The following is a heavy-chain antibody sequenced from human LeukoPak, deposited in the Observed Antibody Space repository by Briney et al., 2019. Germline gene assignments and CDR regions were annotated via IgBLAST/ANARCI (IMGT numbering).Heavy chain of an antibody. D-gene: IGHD5-18*01. CDR2: MNPNSGNT. Sequence: ASVKVSCKASGYTFNNYDINWVRQAPGQGLEWMGWMNPNSGNTGYAQKFQGRVTMTRDTSTSTVCMELSSLRSEDTAVYYCARQTFDTAMVPFFDYWGQGTLVTVSS. J-gene: IGHJ4*02. V-gene: IGHV1-8*01. CDR3: ARQTFDTAMVPFFDY. CDR1: GYTFNNYD.